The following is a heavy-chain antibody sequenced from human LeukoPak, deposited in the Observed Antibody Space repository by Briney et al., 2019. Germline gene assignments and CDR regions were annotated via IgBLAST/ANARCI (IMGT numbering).Heavy chain of an antibody. CDR3: ARDLGDYGDYHLY. Sequence: SVKVSCKASGGTFSSYAISWVRQAPGQGLEWMGGIIPIFGTANYAQKFQGRVTITADESTSTAYMELRSLRSDDTAVYYCARDLGDYGDYHLYWGQGTLVTVSS. CDR1: GGTFSSYA. CDR2: IIPIFGTA. D-gene: IGHD4-17*01. V-gene: IGHV1-69*13. J-gene: IGHJ4*02.